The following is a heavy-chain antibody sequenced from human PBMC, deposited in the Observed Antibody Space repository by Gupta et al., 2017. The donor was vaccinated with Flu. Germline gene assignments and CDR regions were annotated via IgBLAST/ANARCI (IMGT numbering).Heavy chain of an antibody. J-gene: IGHJ4*02. V-gene: IGHV3-33*03. Sequence: VQLVESGGGVVQPGGSIRLSCAASGFTFRSNGINWVRQAPGQGLEWVAVIWYNGNYKYYADSLKGRFTISRDNSKDTAYLQIDSLRAEDTGLYYCAKSVYCSGGGCYSPADHWGQGTQVTVSS. CDR2: IWYNGNYK. CDR3: AKSVYCSGGGCYSPADH. D-gene: IGHD2-15*01. CDR1: GFTFRSNG.